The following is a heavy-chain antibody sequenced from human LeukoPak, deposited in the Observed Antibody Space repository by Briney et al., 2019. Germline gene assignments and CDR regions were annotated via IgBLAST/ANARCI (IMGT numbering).Heavy chain of an antibody. Sequence: ASVKVSCKASGYTFSDYYIHWVRQAPGQGLEWMGWINPNSGDTNYEQKFQDWVTMTRDTSVNTVYMELSSLKSDDTAVYYCARVGYYYGAGSHFKALDSWGQGTLVIVSS. J-gene: IGHJ4*02. CDR1: GYTFSDYY. D-gene: IGHD3-10*01. CDR3: ARVGYYYGAGSHFKALDS. V-gene: IGHV1-2*04. CDR2: INPNSGDT.